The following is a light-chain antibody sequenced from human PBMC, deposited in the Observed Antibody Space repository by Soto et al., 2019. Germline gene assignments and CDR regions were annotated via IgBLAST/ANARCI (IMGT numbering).Light chain of an antibody. J-gene: IGKJ5*01. V-gene: IGKV3D-20*02. Sequence: EIVLTQSPGTLSLSPWERATLSCRASQSVSSSYLAWYQQKPGQAPRLLIYGTSNRATDIPARFSGSGSGTDFILTISSRDPEDFGVYYCQQRHNWPITFGQGTRLEIK. CDR2: GTS. CDR1: QSVSSSY. CDR3: QQRHNWPIT.